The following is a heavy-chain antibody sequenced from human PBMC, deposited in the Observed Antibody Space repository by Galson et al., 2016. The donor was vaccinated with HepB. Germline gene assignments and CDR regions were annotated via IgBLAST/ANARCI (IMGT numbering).Heavy chain of an antibody. Sequence: SVKVSCKASGYTFTTYFMHWLRQAPGQGLEWMGIIDPTGGSTTYAQKFQGRVTMTTDTATSTAYLELRTLRSDDTAVYFCIRVTAIMHDYWGQGTLVTVSS. CDR1: GYTFTTYF. CDR2: IDPTGGST. CDR3: IRVTAIMHDY. V-gene: IGHV1-46*01. J-gene: IGHJ4*02. D-gene: IGHD2-21*02.